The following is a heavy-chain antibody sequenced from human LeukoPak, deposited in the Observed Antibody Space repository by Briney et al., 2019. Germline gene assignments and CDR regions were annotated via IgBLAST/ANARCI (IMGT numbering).Heavy chain of an antibody. Sequence: SETLSLTCTVPGGSISSYYWSWIRQPPGKGLEWIGYIYYSGSTNYNASLKSRVTISVDTSKNQFSLKLSSVTAADTAVYYCARDKPGQYCSSTSCYTFDAFDIWGQGTMVTVSS. CDR2: IYYSGST. V-gene: IGHV4-59*01. CDR1: GGSISSYY. J-gene: IGHJ3*02. D-gene: IGHD2-2*02. CDR3: ARDKPGQYCSSTSCYTFDAFDI.